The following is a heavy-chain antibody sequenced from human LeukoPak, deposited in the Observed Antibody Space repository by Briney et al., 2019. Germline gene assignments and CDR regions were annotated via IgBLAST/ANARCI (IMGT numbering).Heavy chain of an antibody. CDR1: GFTFSSYW. CDR2: MKEGGSEK. D-gene: IGHD1-26*01. V-gene: IGHV3-7*01. CDR3: ARDMGYYPVLDY. J-gene: IGHJ4*02. Sequence: GGSLRLSCAASGFTFSSYWMSWVRQAPGKGLEWVANMKEGGSEKYYVDSVKGRFTISRDNAKNTLYVQMNSLRAEDTAAYYCARDMGYYPVLDYWGQGTPVTASS.